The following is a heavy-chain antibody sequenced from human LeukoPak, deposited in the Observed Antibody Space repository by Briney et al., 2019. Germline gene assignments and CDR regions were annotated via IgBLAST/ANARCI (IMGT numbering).Heavy chain of an antibody. D-gene: IGHD2/OR15-2a*01. CDR2: INSDGSTT. Sequence: GGSLRLSCAASGFTFSSYWIHWVRQALGTGLVWVSRINSDGSTTSYADSVKGRFTISRDNAKNTLYLQMNSLRAEDTAVYYCARVGTTSNFYYYYGMDVWGQGTTVTVSS. V-gene: IGHV3-74*01. CDR3: ARVGTTSNFYYYYGMDV. CDR1: GFTFSSYW. J-gene: IGHJ6*02.